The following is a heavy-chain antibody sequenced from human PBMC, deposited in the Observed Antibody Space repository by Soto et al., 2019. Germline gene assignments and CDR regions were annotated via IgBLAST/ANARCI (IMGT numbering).Heavy chain of an antibody. J-gene: IGHJ5*02. D-gene: IGHD1-1*01. V-gene: IGHV3-48*01. Sequence: GGSLRLSCAASGFTFSSYSMNWVRQAPGKGLEWVSYISSSSSTIYYADSVKGRFTISRDNAKNSLYLQMNSLRAEDTAVYYCARSGTTNWFDPWGQGTLVTVSS. CDR1: GFTFSSYS. CDR2: ISSSSSTI. CDR3: ARSGTTNWFDP.